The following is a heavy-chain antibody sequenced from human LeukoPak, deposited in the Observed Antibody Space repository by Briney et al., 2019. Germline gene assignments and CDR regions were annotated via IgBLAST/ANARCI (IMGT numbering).Heavy chain of an antibody. CDR1: GFTFSSYS. V-gene: IGHV3-21*01. Sequence: GGSLSLSCAASGFTFSSYSMNWVRQAPGKGLEWVSSISSSSSYIYYADSVKGRFTISRDNAKNSLYLQMNSLRAEDTAVYYCARGLSYYDILTGYYKPYDYWGQGALVTVSS. D-gene: IGHD3-9*01. CDR3: ARGLSYYDILTGYYKPYDY. J-gene: IGHJ4*02. CDR2: ISSSSSYI.